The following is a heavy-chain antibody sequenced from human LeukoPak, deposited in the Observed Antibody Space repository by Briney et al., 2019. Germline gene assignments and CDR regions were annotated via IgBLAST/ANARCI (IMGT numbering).Heavy chain of an antibody. J-gene: IGHJ4*02. CDR1: GYSFTSYW. Sequence: GESLKISCKGSGYSFTSYWIGWVRQMPGKGLEWMGIFHPGDSESRYSPSFQGQVTMSADQTITTAYLQWNSLMASDTAMYFCARTIAFYYDSSSYMDFWGQGTLVTVSS. V-gene: IGHV5-51*01. CDR2: FHPGDSES. CDR3: ARTIAFYYDSSSYMDF. D-gene: IGHD3-22*01.